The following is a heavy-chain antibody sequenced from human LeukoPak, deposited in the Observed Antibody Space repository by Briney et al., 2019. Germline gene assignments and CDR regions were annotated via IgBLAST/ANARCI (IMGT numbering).Heavy chain of an antibody. D-gene: IGHD5-18*01. J-gene: IGHJ5*02. V-gene: IGHV1-2*02. CDR3: ARDPDMSSYGFVSWFDP. CDR2: IYPNSGGT. Sequence: ASVKVSCKASGYTFTGYYMHWVRQAPGQGLEWMGWIYPNSGGTNYAQKFQGRVTMTRDTSISTAYMELSRLRSDDTAVYYCARDPDMSSYGFVSWFDPWGQGTLVTVSS. CDR1: GYTFTGYY.